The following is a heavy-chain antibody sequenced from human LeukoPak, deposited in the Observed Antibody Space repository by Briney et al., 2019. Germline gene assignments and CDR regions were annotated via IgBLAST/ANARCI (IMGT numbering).Heavy chain of an antibody. J-gene: IGHJ4*02. CDR2: IRFDGSNE. V-gene: IGHV3-30*02. CDR1: GFSFNSYG. Sequence: GGSLRLSCAASGFSFNSYGMHWVRQAPGKGLEWVAFIRFDGSNEYYGDSVKGRFTISRDNSKNTLYLQMNSLRAEDTAVYYCAKERFNWGSLDYWGQGTLVTVSS. D-gene: IGHD7-27*01. CDR3: AKERFNWGSLDY.